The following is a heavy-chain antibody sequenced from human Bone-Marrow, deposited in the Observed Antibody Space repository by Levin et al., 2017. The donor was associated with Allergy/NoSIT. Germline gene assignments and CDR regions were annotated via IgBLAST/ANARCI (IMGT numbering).Heavy chain of an antibody. CDR2: MSFDGFSK. Sequence: HGESLKISCAVSGITFTNSIMHWVRQAPGKGLEWVSGMSFDGFSKYYADSVKGRLTISRDDSKNTVYLEMNSLRDEDTALYYCAREGYTSGYAGAFDYWGQGTLVSVSS. V-gene: IGHV3-30-3*01. CDR1: GITFTNSI. D-gene: IGHD6-19*01. CDR3: AREGYTSGYAGAFDY. J-gene: IGHJ4*02.